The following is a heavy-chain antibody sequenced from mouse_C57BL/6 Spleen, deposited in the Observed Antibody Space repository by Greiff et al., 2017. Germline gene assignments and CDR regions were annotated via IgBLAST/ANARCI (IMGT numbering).Heavy chain of an antibody. CDR2: IRNKANGYTT. CDR3: ARYGNKVVEDYAMDY. Sequence: EVQLVESGGGLVQPGGSLSLSCAASGFTFTDYYMSWVRQPPGKALEWLGFIRNKANGYTTDYSASVKGRFTISIDNSQSILYLQMKSLRAEDSDTSYCARYGNKVVEDYAMDYWGQGTSVTVSS. CDR1: GFTFTDYY. V-gene: IGHV7-3*01. D-gene: IGHD1-1*01. J-gene: IGHJ4*01.